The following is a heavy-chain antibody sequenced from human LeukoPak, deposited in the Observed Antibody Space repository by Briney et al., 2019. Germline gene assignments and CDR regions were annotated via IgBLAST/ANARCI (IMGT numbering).Heavy chain of an antibody. V-gene: IGHV3-30*02. CDR2: IRYDGSTT. CDR3: AKEIYCTATTCQGNDAFHI. D-gene: IGHD2-8*02. J-gene: IGHJ3*02. CDR1: GFTFSSYA. Sequence: GGSLRLSCAASGFTFSSYATSWVRQAPGKGLEWVTFIRYDGSTTYYADSVKGRFTISRDNSRNMVYLQMSSLKAEDTAVYYCAKEIYCTATTCQGNDAFHIWGQGTVVTVSS.